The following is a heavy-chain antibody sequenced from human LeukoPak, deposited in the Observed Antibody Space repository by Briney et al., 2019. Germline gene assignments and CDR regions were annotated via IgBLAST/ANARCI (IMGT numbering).Heavy chain of an antibody. Sequence: SETLSLTCTVSGGSISSGDYYWSWIRQPPGKGPEWIGYIYYSGSTYYNPSLKSRVTISVDTSKNQFSLKLSSVTAADTAVYYCARTHSDCSSTSCYSVANYYFDYWGQGTLVTVSS. V-gene: IGHV4-30-4*08. CDR3: ARTHSDCSSTSCYSVANYYFDY. D-gene: IGHD2-2*01. J-gene: IGHJ4*02. CDR1: GGSISSGDYY. CDR2: IYYSGST.